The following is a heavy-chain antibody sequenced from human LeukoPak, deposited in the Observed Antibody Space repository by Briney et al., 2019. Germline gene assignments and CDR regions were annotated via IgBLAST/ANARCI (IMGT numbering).Heavy chain of an antibody. J-gene: IGHJ4*02. V-gene: IGHV3-9*01. D-gene: IGHD2-2*02. CDR3: AKASYCSSTSCYTFDY. CDR2: ISWNSGSI. CDR1: GFTFSSYA. Sequence: PGGSLRLSCAASGFTFSSYAMSWVRQAPGKGLEWVSGISWNSGSIGYADSVKGRFTISRDNAKNSLYLQMNSLRAEDTALYYCAKASYCSSTSCYTFDYWGQGTLVTVSS.